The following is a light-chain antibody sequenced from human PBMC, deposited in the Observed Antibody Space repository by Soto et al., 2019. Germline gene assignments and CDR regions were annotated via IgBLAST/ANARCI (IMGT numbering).Light chain of an antibody. CDR1: RSNIGSNY. Sequence: QLVLTQPPSASGTPGQRVTISCSGSRSNIGSNYVYWFQQLPGTAPKLLIYRNYQRPSGVPDRFSGSKSGTSASLAISGLRSEDEADYYCAAWDDSLSGLFGGGTKLTVL. J-gene: IGLJ3*02. CDR3: AAWDDSLSGL. V-gene: IGLV1-47*01. CDR2: RNY.